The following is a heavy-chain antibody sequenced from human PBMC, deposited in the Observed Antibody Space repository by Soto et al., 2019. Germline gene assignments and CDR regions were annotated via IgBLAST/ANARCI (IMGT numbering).Heavy chain of an antibody. D-gene: IGHD2-2*01. CDR3: AGGSRPYCISTSCYVNYYYGMDV. CDR1: GGTFSSYA. V-gene: IGHV1-69*12. CDR2: IIPIFGTA. J-gene: IGHJ6*02. Sequence: QVQLVQSGAEVKKPGSSVKVSCKASGGTFSSYAISWVRQAPGQGLEWMGGIIPIFGTANYAQKFQGRVTITADESTSTAYMELSSLRSEDTAVYYCAGGSRPYCISTSCYVNYYYGMDVWGQGTTVTVSS.